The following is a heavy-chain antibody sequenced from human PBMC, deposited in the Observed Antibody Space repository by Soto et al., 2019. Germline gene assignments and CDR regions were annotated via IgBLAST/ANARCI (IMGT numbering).Heavy chain of an antibody. D-gene: IGHD3-10*01. CDR2: MSSNGATI. CDR3: ARDLAGVRIWHYGMDV. J-gene: IGHJ6*02. Sequence: EVQLVESGGGLVQPGGSLRLSCAASGFSFGSDDMHWVRQAPGKGLEWVSYMSSNGATIHYADSVKGRFTISRDNAKKSLYLQMNSLRAEDTAVYYCARDLAGVRIWHYGMDVWGQGTTVTVSS. CDR1: GFSFGSDD. V-gene: IGHV3-48*03.